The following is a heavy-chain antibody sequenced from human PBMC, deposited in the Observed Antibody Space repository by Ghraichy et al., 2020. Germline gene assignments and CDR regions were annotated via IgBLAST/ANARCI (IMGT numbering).Heavy chain of an antibody. CDR3: ARVRDSSGYNSGYYYNGMDV. V-gene: IGHV3-48*02. CDR2: ITTSSSTK. J-gene: IGHJ6*02. D-gene: IGHD3-22*01. Sequence: GESLNISCAASGFTFSSYSMNWVRQAPGKGLEWVSYITTSSSTKYYADSVKGRFTISRDNAKNSLFLQMNSLREEDTAVYYCARVRDSSGYNSGYYYNGMDVWGLGTTVTVSS. CDR1: GFTFSSYS.